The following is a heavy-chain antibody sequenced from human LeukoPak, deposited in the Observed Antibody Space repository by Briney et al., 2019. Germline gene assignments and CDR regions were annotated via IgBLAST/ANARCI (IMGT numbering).Heavy chain of an antibody. J-gene: IGHJ4*02. CDR3: ARGQGQWLY. CDR2: IYYSGST. Sequence: SETLSLTCTVSGGSISSYYWSWIRQPPGKGLEWIGYIYYSGSTNYNPSLKSRVTISVDTSKNQFSLKLSSVTAADTAVYYCARGQGQWLYWGQGTLVTVSS. D-gene: IGHD6-19*01. CDR1: GGSISSYY. V-gene: IGHV4-59*12.